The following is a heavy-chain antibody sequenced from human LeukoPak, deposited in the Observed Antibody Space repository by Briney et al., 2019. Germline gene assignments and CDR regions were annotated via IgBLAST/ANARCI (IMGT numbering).Heavy chain of an antibody. CDR1: GGSIRSTSYY. V-gene: IGHV4-39*01. Sequence: SETLSLTCTVSGGSIRSTSYYGGWIRQPPGRGLEWLGSIYYSGCTYYHPPLKSRVTISVDTSKNQFSLKLSSVTAADTAVYSCGRLFYDFWSGHYYYYMAGWGKGTTVTVSS. CDR3: GRLFYDFWSGHYYYYMAG. D-gene: IGHD3-3*01. J-gene: IGHJ6*03. CDR2: IYYSGCT.